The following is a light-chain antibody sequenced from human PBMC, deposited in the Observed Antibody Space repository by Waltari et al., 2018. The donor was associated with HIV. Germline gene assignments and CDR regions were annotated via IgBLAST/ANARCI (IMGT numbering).Light chain of an antibody. CDR2: EDS. J-gene: IGLJ2*01. Sequence: SYELTQPPSVSVSPGQAARITCPGDAFPNKYAYWYQQKSGQAPVLVIYEDSERPSGIPERFSGSSSGTMATLTISGAQVEDEADYYCYSTDSSGYPLFGGGTKLTVL. V-gene: IGLV3-10*01. CDR1: AFPNKY. CDR3: YSTDSSGYPL.